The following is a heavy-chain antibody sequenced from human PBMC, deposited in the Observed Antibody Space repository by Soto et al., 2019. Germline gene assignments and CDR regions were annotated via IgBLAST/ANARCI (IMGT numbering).Heavy chain of an antibody. CDR3: ARSVEGQFDY. J-gene: IGHJ4*02. V-gene: IGHV3-48*02. CDR2: MTSDMKTI. CDR1: GFTFRIYS. D-gene: IGHD6-19*01. Sequence: EVQLVESGGGLVQPGGSLRLSCAASGFTFRIYSMNWIRQAPGKGLEWVSYMTSDMKTIHYADSVKGRFTISRDNARNSVYLQMTSLRDEDTAVYYCARSVEGQFDYWGQGTLVTVSS.